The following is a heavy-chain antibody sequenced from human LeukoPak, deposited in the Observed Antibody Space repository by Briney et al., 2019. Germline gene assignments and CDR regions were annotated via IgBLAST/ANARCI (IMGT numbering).Heavy chain of an antibody. CDR3: AIDVTKAVAGGD. CDR1: GGSISSYY. V-gene: IGHV4-4*07. J-gene: IGHJ4*02. CDR2: MYPSGST. D-gene: IGHD6-19*01. Sequence: ASETLSLTCTVSGGSISSYYWSWFRQPAGKGLEWIGRMYPSGSTYYNPSLKSRTTMSADTSKNQFSLKLSSVTAADTAVYYCAIDVTKAVAGGDWGQGILVTVSS.